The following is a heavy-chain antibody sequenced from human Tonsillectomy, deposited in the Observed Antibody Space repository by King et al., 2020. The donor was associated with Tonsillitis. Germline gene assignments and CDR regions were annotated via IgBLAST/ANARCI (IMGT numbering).Heavy chain of an antibody. CDR2: ISSSSSYI. V-gene: IGHV3-21*01. J-gene: IGHJ5*02. CDR3: ARETNYYDILTGYNNWFDP. D-gene: IGHD3-9*01. CDR1: GFTFSSYG. Sequence: VQLVESGGGVVQPGRSLRLSCAASGFTFSSYGMHWVRQAPGKGLEWVSSISSSSSYIYYADSVKGRFTISRDNAKNSLYLQMNSLRAEDTAVYYCARETNYYDILTGYNNWFDPWGQGTLVTVSS.